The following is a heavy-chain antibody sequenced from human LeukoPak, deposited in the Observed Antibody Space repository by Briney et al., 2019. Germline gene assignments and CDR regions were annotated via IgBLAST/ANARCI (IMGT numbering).Heavy chain of an antibody. D-gene: IGHD5-24*01. CDR1: GYTLTELS. V-gene: IGHV1-24*01. CDR3: ARCGDGYNYVGIDY. CDR2: FDTEDGET. J-gene: IGHJ4*02. Sequence: ASVKVSCKVSGYTLTELSMHWVRQAPGKGLEWMGGFDTEDGETIYAQKVQGRVTMTTDTSTSTAYMELRSLRSDDTAVYYCARCGDGYNYVGIDYWGQGTLVTVSS.